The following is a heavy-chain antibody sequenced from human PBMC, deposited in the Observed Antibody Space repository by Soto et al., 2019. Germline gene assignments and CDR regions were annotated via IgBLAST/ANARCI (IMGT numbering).Heavy chain of an antibody. CDR3: CIVESGTSLFVSDY. CDR2: INPSGGST. J-gene: IGHJ4*02. CDR1: GYTFTSYY. D-gene: IGHD3-22*01. Sequence: SVKVSCKASGYTFTSYYMHWPRQAPGQGLEWMGIINPSGGSTSYAQKFQGRVTMTRDTSTSTAYMELSSLRSEDTAVYGDCIVESGTSLFVSDYWAQGTLVTV. V-gene: IGHV1-46*01.